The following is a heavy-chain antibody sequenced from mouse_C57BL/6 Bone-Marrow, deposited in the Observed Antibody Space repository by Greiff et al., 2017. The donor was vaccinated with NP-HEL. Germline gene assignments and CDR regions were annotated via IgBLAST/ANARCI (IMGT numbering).Heavy chain of an antibody. J-gene: IGHJ1*03. Sequence: QVQLQQPGAELVKPGASVKLSCKASGYTFTSYWMHWVKQRPGQGLEWIGMIHPNSGSTNYNEKFKGKATLTVDKSSSTAYMQLSSLTSEDSAVYYCAICSDYYGSSYWYFDVWGTGTTVTVSS. CDR2: IHPNSGST. CDR1: GYTFTSYW. D-gene: IGHD1-1*01. CDR3: AICSDYYGSSYWYFDV. V-gene: IGHV1-64*01.